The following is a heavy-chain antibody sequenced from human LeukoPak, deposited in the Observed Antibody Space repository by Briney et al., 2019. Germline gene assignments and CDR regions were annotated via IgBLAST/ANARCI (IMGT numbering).Heavy chain of an antibody. V-gene: IGHV3-48*03. J-gene: IGHJ5*02. CDR2: ISGTGSTI. CDR1: GFASSTYE. CDR3: ARDLMVRGVTPFDL. D-gene: IGHD3-10*01. Sequence: GGSLRLSCAAAGFASSTYEMNWVRQAPGKGLEWVSYISGTGSTIYYADSVKGRFTISRDNAKNSLYLQMDSLRAEDTAVYYCARDLMVRGVTPFDLWGQGTLVTVSS.